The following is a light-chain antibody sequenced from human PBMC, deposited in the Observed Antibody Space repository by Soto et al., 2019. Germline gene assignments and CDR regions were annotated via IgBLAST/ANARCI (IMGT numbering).Light chain of an antibody. CDR1: QSVSNW. CDR3: QHYNGYPFT. J-gene: IGKJ3*01. Sequence: DIQMTQSPSTLSASVGDRVTITCRASQSVSNWLAWYQQKPGKAPNLLIYQASNLETGVPSRFSGGGSGTEFTLTISSLEPDDFATYYCQHYNGYPFTFGPGTKVEIK. CDR2: QAS. V-gene: IGKV1-5*03.